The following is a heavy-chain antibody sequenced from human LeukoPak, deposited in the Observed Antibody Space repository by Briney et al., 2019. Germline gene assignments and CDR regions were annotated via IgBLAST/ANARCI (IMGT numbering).Heavy chain of an antibody. V-gene: IGHV3-74*01. D-gene: IGHD3-22*01. Sequence: PGGSLRLSCAASGFTLRSYWMHWVRQAPRKGLVWVSRIESDGSSTTYADSVKGRFTISRDNAKNTLYLQMNSLRVEDTAVYSCARDPRYYDNSGRSDYWGQGTLVTVSS. J-gene: IGHJ4*02. CDR2: IESDGSST. CDR1: GFTLRSYW. CDR3: ARDPRYYDNSGRSDY.